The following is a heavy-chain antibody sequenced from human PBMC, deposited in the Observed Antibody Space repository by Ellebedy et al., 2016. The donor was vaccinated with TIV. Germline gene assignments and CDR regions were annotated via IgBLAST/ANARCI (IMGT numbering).Heavy chain of an antibody. Sequence: PGGSLRLSCVASGFSFRSYWMSWVRQAPGKGLEWVANIYQDGSEEYYVDSVKGRFTISRDNAKSSMYLQMNSLRVEDTAVYYCARRGSYGDYAVQVNSWFDTWGQGTLVTVSS. V-gene: IGHV3-7*01. CDR1: GFSFRSYW. CDR3: ARRGSYGDYAVQVNSWFDT. CDR2: IYQDGSEE. J-gene: IGHJ5*02. D-gene: IGHD4-17*01.